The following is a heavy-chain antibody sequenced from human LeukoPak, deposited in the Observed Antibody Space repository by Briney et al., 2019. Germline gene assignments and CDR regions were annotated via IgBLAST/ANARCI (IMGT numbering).Heavy chain of an antibody. V-gene: IGHV3-30*18. CDR2: ISYDGSNK. D-gene: IGHD3-10*01. J-gene: IGHJ3*02. CDR3: AEVFYYGSRSFYPLHI. CDR1: GFTFSYYG. Sequence: GGSLRLSCAASGFTFSYYGLHWVRQAPGKGLEGVAVISYDGSNKFYGDSVKGRFTISRDSSKNTLYLQMSSLRAEDTAVYYCAEVFYYGSRSFYPLHIWGQGTMVTVSS.